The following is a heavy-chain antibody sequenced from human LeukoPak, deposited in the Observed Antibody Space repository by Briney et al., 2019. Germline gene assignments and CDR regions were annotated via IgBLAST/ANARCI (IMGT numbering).Heavy chain of an antibody. Sequence: SETLSLTCTVSGGSTSTYYWSWIRQPPGKGREWIGYIYYIGTTNYNPSLKSRVTISVDTSKNQFSLKLSSVTAADTAVYYCARGRYNWNEMRSDAFDIWGQGTMVTVSS. CDR1: GGSTSTYY. J-gene: IGHJ3*02. CDR3: ARGRYNWNEMRSDAFDI. CDR2: IYYIGTT. V-gene: IGHV4-59*08. D-gene: IGHD1-1*01.